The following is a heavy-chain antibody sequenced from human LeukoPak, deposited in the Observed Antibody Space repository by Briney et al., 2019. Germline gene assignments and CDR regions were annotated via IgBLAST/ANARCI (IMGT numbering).Heavy chain of an antibody. J-gene: IGHJ4*02. D-gene: IGHD4-17*01. CDR3: TRMTTGHDY. CDR2: INHSGYT. V-gene: IGHV4-34*01. CDR1: GVSFDDYY. Sequence: SETLSLTCAVSGVSFDDYYWSWVRQTPGKGLEWIGEINHSGYTNDSPSLKSRVALSIDTSRKQFSLNLRSVTVADAGIYYCTRMTTGHDYWGQGTLVTVSS.